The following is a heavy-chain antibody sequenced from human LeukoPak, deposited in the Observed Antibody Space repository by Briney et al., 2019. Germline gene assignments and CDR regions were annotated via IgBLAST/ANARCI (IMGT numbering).Heavy chain of an antibody. J-gene: IGHJ4*02. CDR2: IYSGGTT. D-gene: IGHD3-10*01. V-gene: IGHV3-53*01. CDR1: GFTVSSNY. Sequence: PGGSLRLSCAASGFTVSSNYRSWVRQAPGKGLEWVSVIYSGGTTYYADSVKGRFTISRDNSKNTLYLQMNSLRAEDTAVYYCARDSYYGSGSYYRYTFDYWGQGTLVTVSS. CDR3: ARDSYYGSGSYYRYTFDY.